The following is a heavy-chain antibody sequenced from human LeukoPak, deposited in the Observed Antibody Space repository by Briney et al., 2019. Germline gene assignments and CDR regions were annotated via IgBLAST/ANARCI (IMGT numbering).Heavy chain of an antibody. V-gene: IGHV1-2*02. CDR2: INPNSGGT. CDR1: GYTFTGYY. D-gene: IGHD5-18*01. Sequence: ASVKVSCKASGYTFTGYYMHWVRQAPGQGLEWMGWINPNSGGTNYAQKFQGRVTMTRDTSTSTVYMELSSLRSEDTAVYYCARVFDTAMVTEYYYYGMDVWGQGTTVTVSS. CDR3: ARVFDTAMVTEYYYYGMDV. J-gene: IGHJ6*02.